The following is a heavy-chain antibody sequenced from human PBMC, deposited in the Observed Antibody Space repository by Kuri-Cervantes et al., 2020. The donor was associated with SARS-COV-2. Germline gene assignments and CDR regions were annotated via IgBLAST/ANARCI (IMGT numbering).Heavy chain of an antibody. J-gene: IGHJ6*02. D-gene: IGHD2-2*01. CDR1: GFTFSSYA. CDR3: ARRRSGYCSSTSCYENYYYYYGMDV. V-gene: IGHV3-21*05. CDR2: ISSSSYT. Sequence: GKSLKISCAASGFTFSSYAMHWVRQAPGKGLEWVSYISSSSYTNYADSVKGRFTISRDNAKNSLYLQMNSLRAEDTAVYYCARRRSGYCSSTSCYENYYYYYGMDVWGQGTTVTVSS.